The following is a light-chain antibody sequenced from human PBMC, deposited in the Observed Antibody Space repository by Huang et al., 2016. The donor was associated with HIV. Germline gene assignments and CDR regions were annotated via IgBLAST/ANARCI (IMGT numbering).Light chain of an antibody. CDR3: QQYYQNPQT. CDR2: WAS. CDR1: QSLLDSLNNKDY. J-gene: IGKJ5*01. Sequence: DIVMTQSPDSLSVSPGVRATIDCKSSQSLLDSLNNKDYLAWFQETPGRPPNLLLDWASKRESGIPERFSGSGSGTDFTLTINNLQPEDVATYYCQQYYQNPQTFGQGT. V-gene: IGKV4-1*01.